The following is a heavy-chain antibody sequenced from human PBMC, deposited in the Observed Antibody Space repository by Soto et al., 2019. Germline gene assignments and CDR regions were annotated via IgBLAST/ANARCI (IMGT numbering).Heavy chain of an antibody. Sequence: PGGSLRLSCAASGFTFSSYAMSWVRQAPGKGLEWVSAISGSGGSTYYADSVKGRFTISRDNSKNTLYLQMNSLRAEDTAVYYCAKDGGYSHGYSPRYYYGMDVWGQGTTVTVSS. CDR3: AKDGGYSHGYSPRYYYGMDV. V-gene: IGHV3-23*01. CDR2: ISGSGGST. D-gene: IGHD5-18*01. J-gene: IGHJ6*02. CDR1: GFTFSSYA.